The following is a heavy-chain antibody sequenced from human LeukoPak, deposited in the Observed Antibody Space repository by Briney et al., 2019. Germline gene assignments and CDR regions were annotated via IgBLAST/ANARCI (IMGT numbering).Heavy chain of an antibody. CDR1: GFTFSSYW. Sequence: GGSLRLSCAASGFTFSSYWMHWVCQAPGKGLMWVSRINSDGIITNYADSVKGRFTISRDNAKNTLYLQMNSLRAEDTAVYYCARVRATFSPHFDNWGQGTLVTVSS. CDR3: ARVRATFSPHFDN. V-gene: IGHV3-74*01. D-gene: IGHD5-12*01. CDR2: INSDGIIT. J-gene: IGHJ4*02.